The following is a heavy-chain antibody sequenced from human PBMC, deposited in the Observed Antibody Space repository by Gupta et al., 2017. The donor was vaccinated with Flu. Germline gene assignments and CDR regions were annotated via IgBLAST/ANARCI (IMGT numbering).Heavy chain of an antibody. CDR1: GYIFTSYG. Sequence: QVQLAHSGAEVKKPRASVKVSCKASGYIFTSYGVSWVRQAPGQGLEWMGWISTYNGNTKDAQKFQGRFTMTTDKNSNNADMELRGRGDEDEAVYLCARVRGQFGDSHDSWGQGTLVTVSS. D-gene: IGHD2-21*02. V-gene: IGHV1-18*01. CDR2: ISTYNGNT. CDR3: ARVRGQFGDSHDS. J-gene: IGHJ4*02.